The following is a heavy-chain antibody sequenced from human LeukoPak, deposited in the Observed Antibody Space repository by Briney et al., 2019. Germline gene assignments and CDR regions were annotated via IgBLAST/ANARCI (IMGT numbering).Heavy chain of an antibody. CDR1: GFTFSTYA. J-gene: IGHJ4*02. CDR3: ARGGSLVVPAAEYDY. D-gene: IGHD2-2*01. CDR2: ISAIGRVT. V-gene: IGHV3-23*01. Sequence: AGGSLRPSCTAPGFTFSTYATSWVPKAPGEALQWVSGISAIGRVTYYADSARGRFTISPNNSKNPLYLQMNSLRAEDTAVYYCARGGSLVVPAAEYDYWGQGTLVTVSS.